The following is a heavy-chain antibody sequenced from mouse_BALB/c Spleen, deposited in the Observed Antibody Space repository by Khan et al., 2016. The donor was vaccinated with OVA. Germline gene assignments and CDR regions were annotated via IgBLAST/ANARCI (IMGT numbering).Heavy chain of an antibody. CDR2: INTYTGEP. D-gene: IGHD2-14*01. J-gene: IGHJ4*01. Sequence: QIQLVQSGPELKKPGETVKISCKASGFTFTNYGMNWVRQAPGKGLKWMGWINTYTGEPTFTDDFKGRFAFSLETSASTAYLQINSLKNEDTATYVSARVGYNGTMDFWGQGTSVTVSS. CDR1: GFTFTNYG. CDR3: ARVGYNGTMDF. V-gene: IGHV9-3-1*01.